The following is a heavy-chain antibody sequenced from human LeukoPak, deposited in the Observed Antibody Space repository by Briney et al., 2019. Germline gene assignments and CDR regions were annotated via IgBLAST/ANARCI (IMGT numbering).Heavy chain of an antibody. D-gene: IGHD3-22*01. CDR2: INHSGST. V-gene: IGHV4-34*01. J-gene: IGHJ3*02. CDR3: ASVRGGYYRIDALDI. CDR1: GGSFSGYY. Sequence: HPSETLSLTCAVYGGSFSGYYWSWIRQPPGKGLEWIGEINHSGSTNYNPSLESRVTISADTSTNQSSLRLISLPAADTAVYYCASVRGGYYRIDALDIWGQKTMVTVSS.